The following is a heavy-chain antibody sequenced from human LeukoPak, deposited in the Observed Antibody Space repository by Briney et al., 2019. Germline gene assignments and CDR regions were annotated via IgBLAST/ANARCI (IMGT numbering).Heavy chain of an antibody. CDR3: ARGVVPAGVEAEGNWFDP. Sequence: GGSLRLSCAASGFTFSSYAMHWVRQAPGKGLEWVAVISYDGSNKYYADSVKGRFTISRDNSKNTLYLQMNSLRAEDTAVYYCARGVVPAGVEAEGNWFDPWGQGTLVTVSS. J-gene: IGHJ5*02. V-gene: IGHV3-30-3*01. CDR1: GFTFSSYA. CDR2: ISYDGSNK. D-gene: IGHD2-2*01.